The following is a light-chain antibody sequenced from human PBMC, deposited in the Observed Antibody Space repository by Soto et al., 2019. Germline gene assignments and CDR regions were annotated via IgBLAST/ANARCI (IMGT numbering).Light chain of an antibody. CDR2: EVS. Sequence: QSALTQPPSASGSPGQSVAISCTGTSSDVGAYNYVAWYQQHPGKVPKLMIYEVSKRPSGVPDRFSGSKSGNTASLTVSGLQADDEADYYCSSYAGSDVFVFXTGTKRTVL. CDR1: SSDVGAYNY. CDR3: SSYAGSDVFV. J-gene: IGLJ1*01. V-gene: IGLV2-8*01.